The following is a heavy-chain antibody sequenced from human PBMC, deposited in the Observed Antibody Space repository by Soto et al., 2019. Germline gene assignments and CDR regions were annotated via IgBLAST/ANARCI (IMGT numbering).Heavy chain of an antibody. CDR2: ISGSGGTT. Sequence: AGGSPRLSCAAPGVTLYSYSMNWGPQGPGGGLEWVSGISGSGGTTYYADSVKGRFTISRDNSKNTVYLQMNSLRAEDTAAYYCAKDTRGGLFGVFYFDYWGQGTLVTVSS. V-gene: IGHV3-23*01. J-gene: IGHJ4*02. CDR3: AKDTRGGLFGVFYFDY. D-gene: IGHD2-8*02. CDR1: GVTLYSYS.